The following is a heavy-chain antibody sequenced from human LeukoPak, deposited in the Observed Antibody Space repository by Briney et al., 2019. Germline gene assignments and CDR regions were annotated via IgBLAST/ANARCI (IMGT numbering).Heavy chain of an antibody. CDR2: IYYSGST. CDR3: ARVWPYCSSTSCTPGGMDV. V-gene: IGHV4-59*01. Sequence: SETLSLTCTVSGGSISSYYWSWIRQPPGKGLEWVGYIYYSGSTNYNPSLESRVTISVDTSKNQFSLQLSSVTAADTAVYYCARVWPYCSSTSCTPGGMDVWGKGTTVTVPS. CDR1: GGSISSYY. J-gene: IGHJ6*04. D-gene: IGHD2-2*01.